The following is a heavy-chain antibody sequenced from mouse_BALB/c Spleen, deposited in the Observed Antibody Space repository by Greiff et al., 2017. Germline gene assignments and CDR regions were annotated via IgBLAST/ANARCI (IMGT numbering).Heavy chain of an antibody. V-gene: IGHV14-3*02. J-gene: IGHJ4*01. D-gene: IGHD2-4*01. CDR1: GFNIKDTY. CDR2: IDPANGNT. CDR3: ARITTGRYYAMDY. Sequence: EVQLQQSGAELVKPGASVKLSCTASGFNIKDTYMHWVKQRPEQGLEWIGRIDPANGNTKYDPKFQGKATITADTSSNTAYLQLSSLTSEDTAVYYCARITTGRYYAMDYWGQGTSVTVSS.